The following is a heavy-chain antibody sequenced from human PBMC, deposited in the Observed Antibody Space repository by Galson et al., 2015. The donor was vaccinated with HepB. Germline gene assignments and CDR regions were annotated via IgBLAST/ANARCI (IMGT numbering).Heavy chain of an antibody. CDR1: GYTFTSYA. CDR3: ARVSAGSGSWFDP. J-gene: IGHJ5*02. V-gene: IGHV1-3*01. Sequence: SVKVSCKASGYTFTSYAMHWVRQAPGQRLEWMGWINAGNGNTKYSQKFQGRVTITRDTSASTAYMELSSLRSEDTAVYYCARVSAGSGSWFDPWGQGTLVTVSS. D-gene: IGHD6-19*01. CDR2: INAGNGNT.